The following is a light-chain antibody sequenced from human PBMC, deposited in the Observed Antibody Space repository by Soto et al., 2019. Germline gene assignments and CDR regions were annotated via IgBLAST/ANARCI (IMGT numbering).Light chain of an antibody. CDR2: GNN. Sequence: QSVLTQPPSVSGAPGQRVTISCTGSSSNIGAGYDVHWYQQLPGTAPKLLIYGNNNRPSGVPDRFSGSKSGTSASLAITWLQAEDEADYYCQSYDTSLSGNVVFGGGTKVTVL. CDR1: SSNIGAGYD. V-gene: IGLV1-40*01. J-gene: IGLJ2*01. CDR3: QSYDTSLSGNVV.